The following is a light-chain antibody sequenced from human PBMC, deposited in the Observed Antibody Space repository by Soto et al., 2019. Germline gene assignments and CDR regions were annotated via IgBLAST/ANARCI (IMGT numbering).Light chain of an antibody. Sequence: DIVLTQSPGTMSLSPGERGTLSCRASQSVSSGYLAWYQQKPGQAPRLLIYDASSRATGIQDRFSGSGSGTDFTLTIRRLGPEDFAVYYCQQYGGSPRTVGQGTKVDI. V-gene: IGKV3-20*01. J-gene: IGKJ1*01. CDR3: QQYGGSPRT. CDR2: DAS. CDR1: QSVSSGY.